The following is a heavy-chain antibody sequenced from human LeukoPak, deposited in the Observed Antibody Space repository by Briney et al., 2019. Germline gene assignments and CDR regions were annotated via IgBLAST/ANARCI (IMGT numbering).Heavy chain of an antibody. Sequence: GASVKVSCKASGYTFTSYGISWVRQAPGQGLEWMGWISAYNGNTNYAQNLQDRVFMNTDTSTSTAYMELRSLRSDHTAVYYCARYPLSYSGNWHYYFDYWGQGTLVTVSS. V-gene: IGHV1-18*04. D-gene: IGHD6-13*01. CDR3: ARYPLSYSGNWHYYFDY. CDR1: GYTFTSYG. CDR2: ISAYNGNT. J-gene: IGHJ4*02.